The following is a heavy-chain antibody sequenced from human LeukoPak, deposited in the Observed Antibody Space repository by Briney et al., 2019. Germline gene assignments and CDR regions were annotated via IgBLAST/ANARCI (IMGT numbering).Heavy chain of an antibody. J-gene: IGHJ5*02. CDR1: GGSISSSSYY. V-gene: IGHV4-39*01. CDR3: ARFAVDNWFDP. Sequence: SETLSLTCTVSGGSISSSSYYWGWIRQPPGKGLEWIGSIYYSGSTYYNPSLKSRVTISVDTSKNQLSLKLSSVTAADTAVYYCARFAVDNWFDPWGQGTLVTVSS. CDR2: IYYSGST.